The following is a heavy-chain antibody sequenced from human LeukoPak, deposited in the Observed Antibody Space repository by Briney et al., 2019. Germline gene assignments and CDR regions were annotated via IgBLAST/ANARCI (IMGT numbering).Heavy chain of an antibody. J-gene: IGHJ4*02. Sequence: PSETLSLTCTVSGGSISSSSYYWGWIRQPPGKGLEWIGSIYYSGSTYYNPSLKSRVTISVDTSKNQFSLKLSSVTAADTAVYYCARVHSSGWSRFDYWGQGTLVTVSS. CDR1: GGSISSSSYY. CDR2: IYYSGST. CDR3: ARVHSSGWSRFDY. V-gene: IGHV4-39*07. D-gene: IGHD6-19*01.